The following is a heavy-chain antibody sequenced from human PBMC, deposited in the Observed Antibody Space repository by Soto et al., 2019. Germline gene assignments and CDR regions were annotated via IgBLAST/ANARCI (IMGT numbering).Heavy chain of an antibody. CDR2: IIGSGGST. V-gene: IGHV3-23*01. J-gene: IGHJ4*02. Sequence: PGGSLRLCCAASGFTFSSYVMTWIRQAPGKGLEWVSGIIGSGGSTYYVDSVKGRFTISRDNSKNTLYLQMSSLRPEDTAVYYCAKGASTHDASKDFGYWGQAPLVT. CDR3: AKGASTHDASKDFGY. CDR1: GFTFSSYV.